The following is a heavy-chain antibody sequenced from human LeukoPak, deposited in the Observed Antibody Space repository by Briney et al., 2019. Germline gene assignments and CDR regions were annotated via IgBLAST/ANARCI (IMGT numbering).Heavy chain of an antibody. V-gene: IGHV5-51*01. CDR1: GYSFTNYW. J-gene: IGHJ4*02. CDR3: ARPHYYGSGSYSSFDY. D-gene: IGHD3-10*01. CDR2: IYPGDSDT. Sequence: GESLKISCKGSGYSFTNYWIGWVRQMPGKGLEWMGIIYPGDSDTRYSPSFQGQVTISADKSISTAYLQWSSLKASDTAMYYCARPHYYGSGSYSSFDYWGQGTLVTVSS.